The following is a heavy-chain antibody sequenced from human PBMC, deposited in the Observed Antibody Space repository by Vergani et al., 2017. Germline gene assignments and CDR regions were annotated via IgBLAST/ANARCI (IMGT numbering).Heavy chain of an antibody. J-gene: IGHJ3*02. D-gene: IGHD3-22*01. CDR3: ARDAYDSSGYAGRDAFDI. V-gene: IGHV3-48*03. CDR1: GFTFSSYE. Sequence: EVQLVESGGGLVQPGGSLRLSCAASGFTFSSYEMNWVRQAPGKGLEWVSYISSSGSTIYYADSVKGRFTISRDNAKNSLYLQMNTLRAEDTAVYYCARDAYDSSGYAGRDAFDIWGQGTMVTVSS. CDR2: ISSSGSTI.